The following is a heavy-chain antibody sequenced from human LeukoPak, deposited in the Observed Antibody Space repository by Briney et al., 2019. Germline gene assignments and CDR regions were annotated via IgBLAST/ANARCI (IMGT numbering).Heavy chain of an antibody. CDR3: ARTTVVTSEFDY. CDR1: GGSISSYY. D-gene: IGHD4-23*01. Sequence: PSEILSLTCTVSGGSISSYYWSWIRQPPGKGLEWTGYIYTSGSTNYNPSLKSRVTISVDTSKNQFSLKLSSVTAADTAVYYCARTTVVTSEFDYWGQGTLVTVSS. CDR2: IYTSGST. V-gene: IGHV4-4*09. J-gene: IGHJ4*02.